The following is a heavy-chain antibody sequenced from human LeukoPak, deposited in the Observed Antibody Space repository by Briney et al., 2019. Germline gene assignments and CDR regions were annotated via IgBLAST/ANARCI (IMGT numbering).Heavy chain of an antibody. CDR2: IWYDGSIK. D-gene: IGHD6-6*01. CDR3: ARPYSSSSRYYYGMDV. V-gene: IGHV3-33*01. Sequence: GGSLRLSCAASGFTFSSYGMHWVRQAPGKGLEWVAVIWYDGSIKYYADSVKGRFTISRDNSKNTLYLQMNSLRAEDTAVYYCARPYSSSSRYYYGMDVWGQGTTVTVSS. J-gene: IGHJ6*02. CDR1: GFTFSSYG.